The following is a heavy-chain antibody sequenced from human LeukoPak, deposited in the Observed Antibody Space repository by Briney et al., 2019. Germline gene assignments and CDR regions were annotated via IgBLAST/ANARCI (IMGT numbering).Heavy chain of an antibody. CDR2: IYTSGST. CDR3: ARDGYGSGSYYNVYYYYYMDV. J-gene: IGHJ6*03. CDR1: GGSISSHY. V-gene: IGHV4-4*07. D-gene: IGHD3-10*01. Sequence: PSETLSLTCSVSGGSISSHYWSWIRQPAGKGLEWIGRIYTSGSTKYNPSLESRVTMSLDTSKNQFSLKLTSVTAADTAVYYCARDGYGSGSYYNVYYYYYMDVWGKGTTVTISS.